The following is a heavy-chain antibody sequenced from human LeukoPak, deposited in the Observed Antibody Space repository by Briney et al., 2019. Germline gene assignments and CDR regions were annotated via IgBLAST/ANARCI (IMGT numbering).Heavy chain of an antibody. D-gene: IGHD4-17*01. CDR3: ARHDYGDYGAFDI. CDR2: IYYSGST. V-gene: IGHV4-30-4*01. Sequence: SETLSLTCTVSGGSISSGDYYWSWIRQPPGKGLEWIGYIYYSGSTYDNPSLKSRVTISLDTSQNQFSLKVSSVTAADTAVYYCARHDYGDYGAFDIWGQGTMVTVFS. CDR1: GGSISSGDYY. J-gene: IGHJ3*02.